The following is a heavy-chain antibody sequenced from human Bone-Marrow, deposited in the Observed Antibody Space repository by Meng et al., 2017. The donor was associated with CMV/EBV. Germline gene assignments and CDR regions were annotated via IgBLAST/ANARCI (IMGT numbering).Heavy chain of an antibody. CDR2: ISWNSGSI. D-gene: IGHD2-2*01. CDR3: AREGGWYCSSSSCYLRHAFDI. J-gene: IGHJ3*02. CDR1: GFTFDDYA. V-gene: IGHV3-9*01. Sequence: SLKISCAASGFTFDDYAMHWVRQAPGKGLEWVSGISWNSGSIGYADSVKGRFTISRDNSKNTLYLQMNSLRAEDTAVDYCAREGGWYCSSSSCYLRHAFDIWGQGTRVTVSS.